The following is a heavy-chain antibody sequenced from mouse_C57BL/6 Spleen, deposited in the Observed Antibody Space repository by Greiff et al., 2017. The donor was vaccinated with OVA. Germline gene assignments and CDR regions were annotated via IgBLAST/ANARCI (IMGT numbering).Heavy chain of an antibody. J-gene: IGHJ4*01. CDR3: ARSPYGWDMDY. D-gene: IGHD3-3*01. Sequence: QVQLKESGPELVKPGASVKISCKASGYAFSSSWMNWVKQRPGKGLEWIGRIYPGDGDTNYNGKFKGKATLTADKSSSTAYMQLSSLTSEDSAVYFCARSPYGWDMDYWGQGTSVTVSS. CDR1: GYAFSSSW. CDR2: IYPGDGDT. V-gene: IGHV1-82*01.